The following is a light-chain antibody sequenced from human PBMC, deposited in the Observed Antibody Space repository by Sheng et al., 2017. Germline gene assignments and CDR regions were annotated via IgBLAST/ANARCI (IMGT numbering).Light chain of an antibody. V-gene: IGKV3-11*01. J-gene: IGKJ5*01. CDR3: QQRGDWPPIT. CDR1: QSVSHS. CDR2: DTS. Sequence: EIVLTQSPASLSLSPGDRATLSCRASQSVSHSLAWYRQKPGQAPRLLIYDTSNRATGIPARFSGSGSGTDFTLTISSLQSEDFAVYYCQQRGDWPPITFGQGTRLDIK.